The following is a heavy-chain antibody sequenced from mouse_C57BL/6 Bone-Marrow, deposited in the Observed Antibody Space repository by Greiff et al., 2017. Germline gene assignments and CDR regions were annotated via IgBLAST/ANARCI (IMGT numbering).Heavy chain of an antibody. J-gene: IGHJ4*01. CDR1: GYSFTGYY. Sequence: VHVKQSGPELVKPGASVKLSCKASGYSFTGYYMHWVHQSPGNILDWIGYIYPNTGISSSNQKFKGKATLTVDKSSGKAYMELCSLTYEDSAVYYCARNYRDYYAMDYWGQGTLVTVS. D-gene: IGHD2-1*01. V-gene: IGHV1-31*01. CDR3: ARNYRDYYAMDY. CDR2: IYPNTGIS.